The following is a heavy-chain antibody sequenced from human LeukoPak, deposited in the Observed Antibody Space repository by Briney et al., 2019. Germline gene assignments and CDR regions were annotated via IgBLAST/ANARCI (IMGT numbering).Heavy chain of an antibody. J-gene: IGHJ4*02. CDR3: ARDNGEADDY. CDR2: IKQDGSEK. Sequence: PGGSLRLSCAASGFTFRSYWMSWVRQAPGKGLEWVANIKQDGSEKYFVDSVKGRFTISRDNAKNSLYLQMNSLRAEDTAVYYCARDNGEADDYWGQGTLVTVSS. CDR1: GFTFRSYW. D-gene: IGHD2-8*01. V-gene: IGHV3-7*01.